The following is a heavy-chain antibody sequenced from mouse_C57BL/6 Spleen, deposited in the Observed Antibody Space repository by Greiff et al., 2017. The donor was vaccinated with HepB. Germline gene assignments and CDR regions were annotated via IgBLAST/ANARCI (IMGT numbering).Heavy chain of an antibody. CDR1: GYTFTDHT. V-gene: IGHV1-78*01. D-gene: IGHD1-1*01. CDR2: IYPRDGST. CDR3: ARWYYGSSQGFAY. Sequence: VKVVESDAELVKPGASVKISCKVSGYTFTDHTIHWMKQRPEQGLEWIGYIYPRDGSTKYNEKFKGKATLTADKSSSTAYMQLNSLTSEDSAVYFCARWYYGSSQGFAYWGQGTLVTVSA. J-gene: IGHJ3*01.